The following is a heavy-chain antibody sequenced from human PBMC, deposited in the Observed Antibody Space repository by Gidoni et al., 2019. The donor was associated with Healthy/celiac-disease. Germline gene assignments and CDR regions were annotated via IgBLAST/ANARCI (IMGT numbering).Heavy chain of an antibody. CDR1: GFTFSSYA. J-gene: IGHJ5*02. Sequence: EVQLLESGGGLVQPGGSLRLSCAASGFTFSSYAMSWVRQAPGKGLEWVSAISGSGGSTYYADSVKGRFTISRDNSKNTLYLQMNSLRAEDTAVYYCAKDAPFDFWSGYYSHNWFDPWGQGTLVTVSS. D-gene: IGHD3-3*01. CDR2: ISGSGGST. V-gene: IGHV3-23*01. CDR3: AKDAPFDFWSGYYSHNWFDP.